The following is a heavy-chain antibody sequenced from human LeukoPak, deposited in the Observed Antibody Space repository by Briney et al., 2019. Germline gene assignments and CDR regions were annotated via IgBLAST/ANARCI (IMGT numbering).Heavy chain of an antibody. Sequence: AASVKVSCKASGGTFSSYAISWVRQAPGQGLEWMGGIIPIFGTANYAQKFQGRVTITTDESTSTAYMELSSLRSEDTAVYYCATDRGYSGYDLEYWGQGTLVTVSS. D-gene: IGHD5-12*01. J-gene: IGHJ4*02. CDR1: GGTFSSYA. CDR2: IIPIFGTA. V-gene: IGHV1-69*05. CDR3: ATDRGYSGYDLEY.